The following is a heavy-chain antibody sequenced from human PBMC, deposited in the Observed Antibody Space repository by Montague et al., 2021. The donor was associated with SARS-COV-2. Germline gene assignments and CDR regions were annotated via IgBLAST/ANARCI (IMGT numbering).Heavy chain of an antibody. D-gene: IGHD2-2*01. CDR3: ARLKAAYCSSTSCYSASWFDP. Sequence: GKNKYNPYLKSPVTISVDTSKNQLSLKLSTVTAADTAVYYCARLKAAYCSSTSCYSASWFDPWGQGNLVTVSS. CDR2: GKN. V-gene: IGHV4-39*01. J-gene: IGHJ5*02.